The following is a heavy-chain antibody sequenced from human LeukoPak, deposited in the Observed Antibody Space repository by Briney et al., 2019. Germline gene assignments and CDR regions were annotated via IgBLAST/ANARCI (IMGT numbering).Heavy chain of an antibody. CDR3: ARGDQVPWNDGIGLLY. J-gene: IGHJ4*02. CDR2: IIPISGTI. Sequence: VKVSCKASGGTFSSYGLRWVRQAPGLRLEWMGGIIPISGTIDCTQNLQDRVTIFADECTSTAYVDLSSLKSEDTAVYYCARGDQVPWNDGIGLLYWGQGTLVTVST. CDR1: GGTFSSYG. V-gene: IGHV1-69*13. D-gene: IGHD1-1*01.